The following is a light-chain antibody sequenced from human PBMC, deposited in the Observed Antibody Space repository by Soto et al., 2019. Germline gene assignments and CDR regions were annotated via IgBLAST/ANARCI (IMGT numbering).Light chain of an antibody. Sequence: DIQMTQSPSTLSASVGDRVTITCRASQSISSWLAWYQQKPGKAPDLLIYKASSLESGVPSRFSGSGSGTEFPLTISSLQPDDFATYYLQQYYTYSRTFGQGTKVEIK. V-gene: IGKV1-5*03. CDR1: QSISSW. CDR3: QQYYTYSRT. CDR2: KAS. J-gene: IGKJ1*01.